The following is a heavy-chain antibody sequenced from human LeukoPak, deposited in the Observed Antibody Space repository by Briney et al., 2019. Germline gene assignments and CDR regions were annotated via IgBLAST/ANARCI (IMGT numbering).Heavy chain of an antibody. J-gene: IGHJ5*02. CDR2: ISYDGSNK. D-gene: IGHD1-26*01. CDR1: GFTFSSYC. CDR3: AKGSGGSSVWTWFDP. V-gene: IGHV3-30*18. Sequence: GGSQRLSYAASGFTFSSYCMHWVRQAPGKGREGVAVISYDGSNKYYADSVKGRFTISRANSKNTPYLQMNSLRAEDTAVYYCAKGSGGSSVWTWFDPWGQGTLVTVSS.